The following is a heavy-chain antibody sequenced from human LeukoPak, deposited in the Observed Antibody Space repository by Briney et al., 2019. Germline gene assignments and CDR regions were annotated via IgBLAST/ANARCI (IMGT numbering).Heavy chain of an antibody. Sequence: GGSLRLSCAASGFTFSSYSMNWVRQAPVKGLEWVSSISSSSSYIYYADSVKGRFTISRDNAKNSLYLQMNSLRAEDTAVYYCAREFYGGNPYYYYGMDVWDQGTTVTVSS. V-gene: IGHV3-21*01. CDR3: AREFYGGNPYYYYGMDV. D-gene: IGHD4-17*01. CDR2: ISSSSSYI. J-gene: IGHJ6*02. CDR1: GFTFSSYS.